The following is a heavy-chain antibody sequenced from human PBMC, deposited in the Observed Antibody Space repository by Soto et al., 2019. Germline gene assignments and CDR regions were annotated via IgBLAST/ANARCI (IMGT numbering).Heavy chain of an antibody. D-gene: IGHD3-22*01. CDR2: ISGSGCGE. V-gene: IGHV3-23*01. Sequence: PEGSRRRSCAACAFGCSSYVMSWLREALGQGPEGGAPISGSGCGEYYGDSLKVRSSSFRGNSKNALYLQMNSLRAEDTAVYLCVTALDSSGYYYPLAALDIWGQGT. CDR3: VTALDSSGYYYPLAALDI. CDR1: AFGCSSYV. J-gene: IGHJ3*02.